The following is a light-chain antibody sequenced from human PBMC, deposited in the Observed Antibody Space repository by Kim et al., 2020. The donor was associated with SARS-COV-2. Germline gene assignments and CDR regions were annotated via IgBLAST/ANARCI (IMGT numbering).Light chain of an antibody. CDR2: QNY. J-gene: IGLJ3*02. CDR3: QAWDFNRV. Sequence: VSVSPGQTANFTCSGDNLGDKYICWYQQKSGQSPVLVIYQNYKRPSGIPERFSGSNSGNTATLTISGTQAMDEADYYCQAWDFNRVFGRGTKVTVL. V-gene: IGLV3-1*01. CDR1: NLGDKY.